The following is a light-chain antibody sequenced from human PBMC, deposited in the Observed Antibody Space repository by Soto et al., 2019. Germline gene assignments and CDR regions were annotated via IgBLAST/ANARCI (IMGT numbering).Light chain of an antibody. Sequence: QSVLTQPASVSGSPGQSITISCAGTSSDIGSYNLVSWYQQHPGKAPKLMIYEGTKRPSGLSTRFSGSKSGNTASLTISGLQAEDEADYHCCSYAGSTTWVFGGGTKLTVL. CDR1: SSDIGSYNL. CDR3: CSYAGSTTWV. CDR2: EGT. V-gene: IGLV2-23*01. J-gene: IGLJ3*02.